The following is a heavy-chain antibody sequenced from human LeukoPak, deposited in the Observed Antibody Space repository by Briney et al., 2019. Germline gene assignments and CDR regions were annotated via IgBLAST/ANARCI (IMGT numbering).Heavy chain of an antibody. D-gene: IGHD3-10*01. CDR2: INPSGGST. V-gene: IGHV1-46*01. Sequence: GASVKVSCKASGYTFTTYYLHWLRQAPGQGLEWMGLINPSGGSTSYAQKFQGRVTMTRDTSTSTVYTELSSLRSEDTAVYYCARVVRDGVGSYHFDNWGQGTLVTVSS. CDR3: ARVVRDGVGSYHFDN. J-gene: IGHJ4*02. CDR1: GYTFTTYY.